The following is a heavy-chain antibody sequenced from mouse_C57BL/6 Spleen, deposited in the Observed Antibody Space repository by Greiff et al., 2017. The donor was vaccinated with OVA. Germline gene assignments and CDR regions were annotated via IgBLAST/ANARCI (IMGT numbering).Heavy chain of an antibody. CDR1: GYTFTDYE. Sequence: VQLQESGAELVRPGASVTLSCKASGYTFTDYEMHWVKQTPVHGLEWIGAIDPETGGTAYNQKFKGKAILTADKSSSTAYMELRSLTSEDSAVYYCTRGVLGGYFDYWGQGTTLTVSS. CDR3: TRGVLGGYFDY. J-gene: IGHJ2*01. CDR2: IDPETGGT. D-gene: IGHD2-14*01. V-gene: IGHV1-15*01.